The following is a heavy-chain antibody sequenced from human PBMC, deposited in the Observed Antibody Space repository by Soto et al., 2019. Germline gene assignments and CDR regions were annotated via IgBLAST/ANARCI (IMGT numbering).Heavy chain of an antibody. V-gene: IGHV3-30*18. CDR2: IAHHGLKE. J-gene: IGHJ4*02. D-gene: IGHD1-26*01. CDR3: AKDWVGGSNKYYFEY. Sequence: VAGIAHHGLKEHYADSVKGRFIISRDNSKKTVYLQLNSLRGDDTAVYYCAKDWVGGSNKYYFEYWGQGTLATVSS.